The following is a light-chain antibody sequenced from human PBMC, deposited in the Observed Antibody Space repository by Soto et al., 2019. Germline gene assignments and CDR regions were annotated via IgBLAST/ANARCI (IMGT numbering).Light chain of an antibody. J-gene: IGLJ1*01. CDR1: SSDVGAYNF. CDR3: GSYTSTNTPYV. Sequence: QSALTQPASVSGSPRQSITISCTGSSSDVGAYNFVSWYQHHPGKAPKLILYEVTPRPSGVSSRFSGPKSGNTAYLTISGLQAGDEANYYCGSYTSTNTPYVVGTGTKVTVL. V-gene: IGLV2-14*01. CDR2: EVT.